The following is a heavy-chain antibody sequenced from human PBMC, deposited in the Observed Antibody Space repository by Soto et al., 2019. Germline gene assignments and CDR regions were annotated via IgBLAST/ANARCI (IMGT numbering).Heavy chain of an antibody. D-gene: IGHD3-3*01. CDR3: ARGGISYDFWSGYQIMEYFDY. CDR2: IKQDGSEK. J-gene: IGHJ4*02. CDR1: GFTFSSYW. V-gene: IGHV3-7*01. Sequence: EVQLVESGGGLVQPGGSLRLSCAASGFTFSSYWMSWVRQAPGKGLEWVANIKQDGSEKYYVDSVKGRFTISRDNAKNSLYLQMNSLRAEDTAVYYCARGGISYDFWSGYQIMEYFDYWGQGTLVTVSS.